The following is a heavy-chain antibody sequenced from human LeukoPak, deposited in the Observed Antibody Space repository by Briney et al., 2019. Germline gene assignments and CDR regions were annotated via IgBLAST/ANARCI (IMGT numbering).Heavy chain of an antibody. CDR2: IWHRGTT. Sequence: SETLSLTCTVSGAPIISNNWWSWVRQRPGKGLEWIGEIWHRGTTNYNPSLKSRLTISVDTSSNQFSLRLTSVTAADTAVYYCMGADYGGHWGQGTLVTVSS. J-gene: IGHJ4*02. CDR3: MGADYGGH. D-gene: IGHD4-17*01. V-gene: IGHV4-4*02. CDR1: GAPIISNNW.